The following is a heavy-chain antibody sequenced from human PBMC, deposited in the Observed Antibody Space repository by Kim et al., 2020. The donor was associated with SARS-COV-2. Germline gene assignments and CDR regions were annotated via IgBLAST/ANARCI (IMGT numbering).Heavy chain of an antibody. CDR3: ARGGAHPDIAAQPDY. Sequence: SETLSLTCTVSGGSISSSSYYWGWIRQPPGKGLEWIGSIYYSGSTYYNPSLKSRVTISVDTSKNQFSLKLSSVTAADTAVYYCARGGAHPDIAAQPDYWGQGTLVTVSS. CDR2: IYYSGST. CDR1: GGSISSSSYY. D-gene: IGHD6-13*01. V-gene: IGHV4-39*01. J-gene: IGHJ4*02.